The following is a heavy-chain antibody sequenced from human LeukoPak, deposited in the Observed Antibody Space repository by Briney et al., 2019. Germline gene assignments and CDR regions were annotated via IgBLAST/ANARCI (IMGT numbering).Heavy chain of an antibody. CDR3: TRVNYDFWSGYFENDF. CDR1: GFTFGDYA. J-gene: IGHJ4*02. D-gene: IGHD3-3*01. V-gene: IGHV3-49*04. Sequence: GGSLRLSCTSSGFTFGDYAKTWVRQAPGKGLEWVGFIKSKAYGGTTEYAASVKGRFTISRDDSKGIAFLLMNSLKTEDTAVYYCTRVNYDFWSGYFENDFWGQGTLVTVSS. CDR2: IKSKAYGGTT.